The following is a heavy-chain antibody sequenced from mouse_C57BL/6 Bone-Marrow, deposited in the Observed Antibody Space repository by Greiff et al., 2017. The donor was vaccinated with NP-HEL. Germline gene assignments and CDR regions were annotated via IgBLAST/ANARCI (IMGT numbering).Heavy chain of an antibody. V-gene: IGHV5-6*02. D-gene: IGHD1-2*01. J-gene: IGHJ2*01. Sequence: DVMLVESGGDLVKPGGSLKLSCAASGFTFSSYGMSWVRQTPDKRLEWVATISSGGSYTYYPDSVKGRFTISRDNAKNTLYLQMSRLKSEDTAMYYCARHYGHYWGQGTTLTVSS. CDR2: ISSGGSYT. CDR3: ARHYGHY. CDR1: GFTFSSYG.